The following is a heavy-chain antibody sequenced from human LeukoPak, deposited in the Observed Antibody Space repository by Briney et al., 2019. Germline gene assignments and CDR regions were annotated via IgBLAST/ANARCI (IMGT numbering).Heavy chain of an antibody. CDR1: GFTFSSYA. J-gene: IGHJ6*02. Sequence: GGSLRLSCAASGFTFSSYAMHWVRQAPGKGLEWVAVISYDGSNKYYADSVKGRFTISRDNSKNTLYLQMNSLRAEDTAVYYCARAEPPYGGMDVWGQGTTVTVSS. V-gene: IGHV3-30-3*01. CDR3: ARAEPPYGGMDV. CDR2: ISYDGSNK. D-gene: IGHD1-14*01.